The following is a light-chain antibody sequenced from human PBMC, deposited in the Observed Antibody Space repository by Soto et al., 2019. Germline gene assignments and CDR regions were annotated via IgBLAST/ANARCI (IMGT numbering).Light chain of an antibody. Sequence: QSVLTQPPSVSGAPGQRVTISCTGSSSNIGAGYDVHWYQQLPGTAPKLLIHGNSNRPSGVPDRFSGSKSGTSASLAITGRQAEDEADYYCQSSDSSLSGYVFGTGTKLTVL. CDR2: GNS. J-gene: IGLJ1*01. CDR3: QSSDSSLSGYV. V-gene: IGLV1-40*01. CDR1: SSNIGAGYD.